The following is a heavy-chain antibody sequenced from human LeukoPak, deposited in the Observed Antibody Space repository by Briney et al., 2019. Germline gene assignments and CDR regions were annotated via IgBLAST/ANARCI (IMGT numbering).Heavy chain of an antibody. CDR2: TKQDGSER. CDR1: GFTFSSDW. J-gene: IGHJ4*02. CDR3: ASDGGWGKLYS. D-gene: IGHD7-27*01. Sequence: GGSLRLSCVGSGFTFSSDWMSSVRQAPGKGLEWVANTKQDGSERYYVDSVKGRFTISRDNAKNSLYLQMNSLRAEDTAVYYCASDGGWGKLYSWGQGTLVTVSS. V-gene: IGHV3-7*01.